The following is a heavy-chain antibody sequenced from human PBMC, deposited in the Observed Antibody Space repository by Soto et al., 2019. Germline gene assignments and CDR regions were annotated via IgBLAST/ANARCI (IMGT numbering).Heavy chain of an antibody. CDR1: GYTFTSYY. CDR2: INPSGGST. D-gene: IGHD3-22*01. CDR3: ARDQGDSSGYYPPAFDI. V-gene: IGHV1-46*01. Sequence: ASVKVSCKASGYTFTSYYMHWVRQAPGQGLEWVGIINPSGGSTSYAQKFRGRVTMTRDTSTSTVYMELSSLRSEDTAVYYCARDQGDSSGYYPPAFDIWGQGTMVT. J-gene: IGHJ3*02.